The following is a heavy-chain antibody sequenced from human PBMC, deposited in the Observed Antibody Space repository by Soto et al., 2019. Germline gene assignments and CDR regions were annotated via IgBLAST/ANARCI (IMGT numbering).Heavy chain of an antibody. V-gene: IGHV3-48*01. CDR3: ARERWTDTAMVV. CDR2: ISSSSGSK. D-gene: IGHD5-18*01. J-gene: IGHJ4*02. CDR1: GFTFSTYN. Sequence: PGGSLRLSCAASGFTFSTYNMNWVRQAPGKGLEWVSYISSSSGSKYYADSVKGRFTISRDNAKNSLNLQMNSLRAEDTAVYYCARERWTDTAMVVWGQGNLVTVSS.